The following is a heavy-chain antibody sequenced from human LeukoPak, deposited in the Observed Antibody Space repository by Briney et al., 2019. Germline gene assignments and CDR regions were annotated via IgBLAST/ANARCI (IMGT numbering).Heavy chain of an antibody. CDR1: GYTFTDYY. V-gene: IGHV1-2*06. CDR2: INSNTGDT. D-gene: IGHD3-22*01. CDR3: ARAPHYYDSSGYNPYYYYYYMDV. J-gene: IGHJ6*03. Sequence: ASVKVSCKAYGYTFTDYYMDWVRQAPGQGLEWMGRINSNTGDTNYAQKFQGRVTMTRDTSISTAYMELSRLRSDDTAVYYCARAPHYYDSSGYNPYYYYYYMDVWGKGTTVTVSS.